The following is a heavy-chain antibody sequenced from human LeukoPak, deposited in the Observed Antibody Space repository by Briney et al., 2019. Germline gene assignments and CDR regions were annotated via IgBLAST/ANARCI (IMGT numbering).Heavy chain of an antibody. CDR3: AKDGNWNNVPGDYYYMDV. Sequence: GASVKVSCKASGYTFTSHFMHWVRHAPGQGLEWMGIINPESGNTAYAQKFQGRITMTGDTSTSTVYMELSSLRSEDTAMYYCAKDGNWNNVPGDYYYMDVWGKGTTVAVSS. CDR2: INPESGNT. CDR1: GYTFTSHF. J-gene: IGHJ6*03. V-gene: IGHV1-46*01. D-gene: IGHD1/OR15-1a*01.